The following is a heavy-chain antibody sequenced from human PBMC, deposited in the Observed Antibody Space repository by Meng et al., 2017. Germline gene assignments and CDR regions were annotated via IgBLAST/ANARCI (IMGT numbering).Heavy chain of an antibody. V-gene: IGHV3-30*17. D-gene: IGHD3-10*01. Sequence: KLVGAGGGVFKPGSSLRFSCAASGFTFSSYAMHWVRQAPGKGLEWVAVISYDGSNKYYADSVKGRFTISRDNSKNTLYLQMNSLRAEDTAVYYCASMGYWGQGTLVTVSS. CDR1: GFTFSSYA. CDR3: ASMGY. CDR2: ISYDGSNK. J-gene: IGHJ4*02.